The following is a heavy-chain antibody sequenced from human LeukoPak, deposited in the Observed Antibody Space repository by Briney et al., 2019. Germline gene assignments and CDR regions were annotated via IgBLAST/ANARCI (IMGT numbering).Heavy chain of an antibody. J-gene: IGHJ4*02. CDR2: ITSRDGTT. V-gene: IGHV3-23*01. Sequence: GGSLRLSCAASGFTFSIYAMSWVRQAPGTGLEGVTSITSRDGTTYYADFGKDRLNIYRDNSKNTLYLQMTSLRAEDTALYYCAKDRPNYFHVSGHYYQTNGDYWGQGTLVTVSS. CDR1: GFTFSIYA. D-gene: IGHD2/OR15-2a*01. CDR3: AKDRPNYFHVSGHYYQTNGDY.